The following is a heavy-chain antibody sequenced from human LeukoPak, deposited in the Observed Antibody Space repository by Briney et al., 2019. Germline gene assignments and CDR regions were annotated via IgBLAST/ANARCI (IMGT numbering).Heavy chain of an antibody. V-gene: IGHV3-48*03. J-gene: IGHJ3*02. Sequence: GGSLRLSCAASGFTFSSYEMNWVRQAPGKGREWVSYISSSGSTIYYADSVKGRFTISRDNAKNSLYLQMNSLRAEDTAVYYCAAISGWSVDAFDIWGQGTMVTVSS. CDR1: GFTFSSYE. CDR3: AAISGWSVDAFDI. D-gene: IGHD6-19*01. CDR2: ISSSGSTI.